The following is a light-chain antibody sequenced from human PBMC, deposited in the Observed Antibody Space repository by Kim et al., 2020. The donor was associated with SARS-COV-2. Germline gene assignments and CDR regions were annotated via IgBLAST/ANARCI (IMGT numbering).Light chain of an antibody. CDR2: AAS. V-gene: IGKV1-27*01. CDR1: QGIRNF. Sequence: DIQMTQSPSSLSASLGDRVTITCRASQGIRNFLAWYQQKPGKSPKLLIYAASTLQSGVPPRFSGTGSGTVFTLTISSLQPDDVATYYCQKYESAPLTFGGGTKLEI. CDR3: QKYESAPLT. J-gene: IGKJ4*01.